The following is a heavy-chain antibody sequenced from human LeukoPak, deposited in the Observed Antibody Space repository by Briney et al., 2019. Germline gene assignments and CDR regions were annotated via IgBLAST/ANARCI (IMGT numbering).Heavy chain of an antibody. J-gene: IGHJ5*02. V-gene: IGHV3-23*01. CDR3: ATTTVTTSRDWFDP. Sequence: GGSLRLSXAASGFTFSSYATSWVRQAPGKVLEWVSAISGSGGSTYYADSVKGRFTISRDNSKNTLYLQMNSLRAEDTAVYYCATTTVTTSRDWFDPWGQGTLVTVSS. CDR2: ISGSGGST. D-gene: IGHD4-17*01. CDR1: GFTFSSYA.